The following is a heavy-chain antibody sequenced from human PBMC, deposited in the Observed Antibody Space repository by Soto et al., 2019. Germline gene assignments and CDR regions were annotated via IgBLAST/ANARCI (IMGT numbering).Heavy chain of an antibody. CDR1: GFTFSSYL. J-gene: IGHJ4*02. Sequence: GGSLRLSCAASGFTFSSYLMHWVRQAPGKGLVWVSRINNDGSSTSYADSVKGRFTISRDNAKNTLYLQMNSLRAEDTAVYYCTKDLTTVTPAYFDCWGKETQVTVP. CDR2: INNDGSST. CDR3: TKDLTTVTPAYFDC. D-gene: IGHD4-17*01. V-gene: IGHV3-74*01.